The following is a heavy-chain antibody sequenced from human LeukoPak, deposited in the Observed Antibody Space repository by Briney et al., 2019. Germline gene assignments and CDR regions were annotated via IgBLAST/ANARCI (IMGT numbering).Heavy chain of an antibody. CDR1: GGSFSGYY. J-gene: IGHJ6*02. CDR2: INHSGST. D-gene: IGHD6-6*01. CDR3: ARRGSRYTSPHSSSSKSPNYGMDV. Sequence: SETLSLTCAVYGGSFSGYYWSWIRQPPGKGLEWIGEINHSGSTNYNPSLKSRVTISVDTSKNQFSLKLSSVTAADTAVYYCARRGSRYTSPHSSSSKSPNYGMDVWGQGTTVTVSS. V-gene: IGHV4-34*01.